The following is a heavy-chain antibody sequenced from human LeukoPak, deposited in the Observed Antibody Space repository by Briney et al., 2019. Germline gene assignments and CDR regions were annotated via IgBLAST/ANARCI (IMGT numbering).Heavy chain of an antibody. Sequence: SETLSLTCAVYGGSFSGYYWSWIRQPPGKGLEWIGEINHSGSTNYNPSLKSRVTISVDTSKNQFSLKLSSVTAADTAVYYYASEGRSGSPQDYWGQGTLVTVSS. CDR3: ASEGRSGSPQDY. D-gene: IGHD1-26*01. J-gene: IGHJ4*02. CDR1: GGSFSGYY. V-gene: IGHV4-34*01. CDR2: INHSGST.